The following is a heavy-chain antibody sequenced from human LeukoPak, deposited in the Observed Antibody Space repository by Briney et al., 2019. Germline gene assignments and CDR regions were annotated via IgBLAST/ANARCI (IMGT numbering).Heavy chain of an antibody. CDR3: ARDPGNYGDLGLDI. CDR1: GYTFTSYY. CDR2: INPLSGKT. D-gene: IGHD4-17*01. J-gene: IGHJ3*02. V-gene: IGHV1-46*01. Sequence: GASVKVSCKASGYTFTSYYMHWVRQAPGQGLEWMGIINPLSGKTTYTQKFQDRVTMTRDTSTSTVYMELSSLRSDDTAVYYCARDPGNYGDLGLDIWGQGTTVTVSS.